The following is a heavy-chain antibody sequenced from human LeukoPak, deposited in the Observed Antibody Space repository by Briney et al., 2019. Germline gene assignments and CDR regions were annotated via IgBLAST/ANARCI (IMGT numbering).Heavy chain of an antibody. Sequence: SETLSLTCAVYGGSFSGYYWSWIRQLPGKGLEWIGEINHSGSTNYNPSLKSRVTISVDTSKNQFSLKLSSVTAADTAVYYCARGYCTNGVCYFDYWGQGTLVTVSS. CDR2: INHSGST. D-gene: IGHD2-8*01. CDR1: GGSFSGYY. CDR3: ARGYCTNGVCYFDY. V-gene: IGHV4-34*01. J-gene: IGHJ4*02.